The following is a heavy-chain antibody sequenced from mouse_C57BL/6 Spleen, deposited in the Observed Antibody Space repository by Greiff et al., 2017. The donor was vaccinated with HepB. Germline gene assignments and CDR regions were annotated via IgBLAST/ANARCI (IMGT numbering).Heavy chain of an antibody. V-gene: IGHV1-26*01. D-gene: IGHD3-1*01. Sequence: EVQLQQSGPELVKPGASVKISCKASGYTFTDYYMNWVKQSHGKSLEWIGDINPNNGGTSYNQKFKGKATLTVDKSSSTAYMELRSLTSEDSAVYYCARSGDSYMDYWGQGTSVTVSS. J-gene: IGHJ4*01. CDR3: ARSGDSYMDY. CDR2: INPNNGGT. CDR1: GYTFTDYY.